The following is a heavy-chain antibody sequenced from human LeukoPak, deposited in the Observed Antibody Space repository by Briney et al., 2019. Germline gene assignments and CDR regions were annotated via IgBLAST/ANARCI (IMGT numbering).Heavy chain of an antibody. CDR2: SRNKANSYTT. J-gene: IGHJ3*02. Sequence: GRSLRLSCAASGFTLSDHFMDWVRQAPGKGLEWVGRSRNKANSYTTVYAASVKGRFTISRDDSANSLYLQMNSLEVEDTAVYFCARGHNSFDIWGQGTMVTVSS. CDR1: GFTLSDHF. V-gene: IGHV3-72*01. CDR3: ARGHNSFDI. D-gene: IGHD2/OR15-2a*01.